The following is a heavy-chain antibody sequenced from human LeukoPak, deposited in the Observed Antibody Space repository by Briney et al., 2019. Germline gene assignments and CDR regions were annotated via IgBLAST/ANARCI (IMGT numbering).Heavy chain of an antibody. CDR2: IRGGGSAT. Sequence: PGGSLRLSCAASGFPFSNYEMNWVRQAPGKGLEWVSYIRGGGSATYYADSVKGRFTVSRDNAKNSLYLQMNSLRAEDTAVYYCATWYSSGWYLGYWGQETLVTVSS. V-gene: IGHV3-48*03. J-gene: IGHJ4*02. CDR1: GFPFSNYE. D-gene: IGHD6-19*01. CDR3: ATWYSSGWYLGY.